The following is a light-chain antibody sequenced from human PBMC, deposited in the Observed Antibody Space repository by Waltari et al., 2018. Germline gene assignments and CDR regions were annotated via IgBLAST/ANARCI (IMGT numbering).Light chain of an antibody. CDR2: KAS. J-gene: IGKJ1*01. V-gene: IGKV1-39*01. CDR1: ENVNHF. CDR3: QHNYGTPRT. Sequence: DIQMTQSPSSLSASVGDRVTITCRGSENVNHFLNWYQQKPGKAPQLLIYKASILQSGVSSRFSGSGSGTDYTFTISSLQSEDIATYYCQHNYGTPRTFGQVTKVEIK.